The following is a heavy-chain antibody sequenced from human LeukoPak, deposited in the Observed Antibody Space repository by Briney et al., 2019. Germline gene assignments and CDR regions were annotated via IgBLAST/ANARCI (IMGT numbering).Heavy chain of an antibody. CDR3: ARAGNYYGAGSGMDV. V-gene: IGHV1-2*02. J-gene: IGHJ6*02. D-gene: IGHD3-10*01. CDR2: INPHGGDT. Sequence: GASVMVSCKASGYSFVGCYILWMRQAPGQGPEWMGWINPHGGDTNYAQKFQGRVTMTRDTSLSAAYMELSRVRYDDTAVYYCARAGNYYGAGSGMDVWGQGTTVTVSS. CDR1: GYSFVGCY.